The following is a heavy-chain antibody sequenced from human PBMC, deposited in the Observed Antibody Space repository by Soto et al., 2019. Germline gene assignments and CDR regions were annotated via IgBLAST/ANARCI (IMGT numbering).Heavy chain of an antibody. V-gene: IGHV3-30-3*01. J-gene: IGHJ6*02. D-gene: IGHD6-13*01. CDR2: ISYDGSNK. CDR1: GFTFSSYA. CDR3: ARDLSSSWYGWYYGMDV. Sequence: GGSLRLSCAASGFTFSSYAMHWVRQAPGKGLEWVAVISYDGSNKYYADSVKGRFTISRDNSKNTLYLQMNSLRAEDTAVYYCARDLSSSWYGWYYGMDVWGQGTTVTVYS.